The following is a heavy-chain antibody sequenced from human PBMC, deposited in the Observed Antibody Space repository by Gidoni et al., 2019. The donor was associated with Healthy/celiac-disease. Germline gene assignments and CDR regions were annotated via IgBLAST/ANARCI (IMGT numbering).Heavy chain of an antibody. CDR1: GFTLSSYS. D-gene: IGHD6-19*01. CDR2: ISSSSSTI. CDR3: AREAGGIAVAGTGNKYAFDI. V-gene: IGHV3-48*02. Sequence: EVQLVESGGGLVQPGGSLRLSCAASGFTLSSYSMNWVRQAPGKGLGGVSYISSSSSTIYYADSVKGRFTISRDNAKNSLYLQMNSLRDEDTAVYYCAREAGGIAVAGTGNKYAFDIWGQGTMVTVSS. J-gene: IGHJ3*02.